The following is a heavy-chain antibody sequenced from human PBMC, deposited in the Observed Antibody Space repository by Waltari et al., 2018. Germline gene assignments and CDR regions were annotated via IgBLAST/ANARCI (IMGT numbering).Heavy chain of an antibody. CDR1: GGTFSSYA. D-gene: IGHD3-22*01. V-gene: IGHV1-69*13. CDR3: ARDREAYYYDSSGYYPNGMDV. Sequence: QVQLVQSGAEVKKPGSSVKVSCKASGGTFSSYAISWVRQAPGQGHEWMGGIIPIFGTANYAQKFQGRVTITADESTSTAYMELSSLRSEDTAVYYCARDREAYYYDSSGYYPNGMDVWGQGTTVTVSS. J-gene: IGHJ6*02. CDR2: IIPIFGTA.